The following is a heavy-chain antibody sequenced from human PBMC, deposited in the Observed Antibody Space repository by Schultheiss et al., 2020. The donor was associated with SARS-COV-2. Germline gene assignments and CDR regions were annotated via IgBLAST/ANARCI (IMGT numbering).Heavy chain of an antibody. CDR3: ARARTTKGLRAYYYYGMDV. Sequence: GGSLRLSCVASGFTFSSYWMSWVRQAPGKGLEWVANIKQDGSEKYYVDSVKGRFTISRDNSKNTLYLQMNSLRAEDTAVYYCARARTTKGLRAYYYYGMDVWGQGTTVTVSS. V-gene: IGHV3-7*01. CDR2: IKQDGSEK. CDR1: GFTFSSYW. J-gene: IGHJ6*02. D-gene: IGHD5-12*01.